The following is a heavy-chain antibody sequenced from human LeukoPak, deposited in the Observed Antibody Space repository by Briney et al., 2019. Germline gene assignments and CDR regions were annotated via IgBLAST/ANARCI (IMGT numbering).Heavy chain of an antibody. V-gene: IGHV4-59*01. CDR3: ARRYSSRYYYYGMDV. CDR1: GGSISSYY. J-gene: IGHJ6*02. D-gene: IGHD6-13*01. CDR2: IYYSGST. Sequence: SETLSLTCTVSGGSISSYYWSWIRQPPGKGLECIGYIYYSGSTNYNPSLKSRVTISVDTSKNQFSLKLSSVTAADTAVYYCARRYSSRYYYYGMDVWGQGTTVTVSS.